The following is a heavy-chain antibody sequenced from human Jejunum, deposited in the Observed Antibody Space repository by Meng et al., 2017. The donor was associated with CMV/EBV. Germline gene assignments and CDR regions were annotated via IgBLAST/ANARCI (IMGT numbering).Heavy chain of an antibody. CDR2: ISAYNGNT. D-gene: IGHD1-26*01. Sequence: RLVHAGGKVKTPGASLKLSCKASGYTFTNYGITWVRQAPGQGLEWMGWISAYNGNTNYAQTLQGRVTMTTDTSTSTAYMELRSLRSDDTAVYYCARVEVGITSGDYWGQGTLVTVSS. CDR1: GYTFTNYG. J-gene: IGHJ4*02. V-gene: IGHV1-18*01. CDR3: ARVEVGITSGDY.